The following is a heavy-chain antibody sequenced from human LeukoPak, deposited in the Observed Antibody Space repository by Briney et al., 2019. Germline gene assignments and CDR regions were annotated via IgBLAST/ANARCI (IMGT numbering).Heavy chain of an antibody. V-gene: IGHV3-21*01. CDR1: GFTFSSYS. CDR3: VRVRAVAGGVL. D-gene: IGHD6-19*01. Sequence: GGSLRLSCSASGFTFSSYSMNWVRQAPGKGLEWVSSISSSSSYIYYADSVKGRFTISRDNAKNSLYLQMNSLRAEDTAVYYCVRVRAVAGGVLWGQGTLVTVSS. CDR2: ISSSSSYI. J-gene: IGHJ4*02.